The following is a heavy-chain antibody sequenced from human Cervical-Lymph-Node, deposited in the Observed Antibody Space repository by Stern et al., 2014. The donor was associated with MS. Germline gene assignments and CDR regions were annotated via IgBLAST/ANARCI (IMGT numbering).Heavy chain of an antibody. CDR3: LRDGGDY. J-gene: IGHJ4*02. D-gene: IGHD3-16*01. CDR2: ISSSSSYI. V-gene: IGHV3-21*01. CDR1: GFTFSTHA. Sequence: MQLVQSGGGLVKPGGSLRLSCAASGFTFSTHAVNWVRQAPGKGLEWVSSISSSSSYIYYADSVKGRFTISRDNARNSLYLHMNSLRVDDTAVYYCLRDGGDYWGQGTLVTVSS.